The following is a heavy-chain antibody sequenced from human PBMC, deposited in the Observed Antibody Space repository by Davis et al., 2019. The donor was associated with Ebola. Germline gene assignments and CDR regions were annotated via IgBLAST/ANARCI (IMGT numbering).Heavy chain of an antibody. V-gene: IGHV1-18*04. D-gene: IGHD3-9*01. CDR2: INPHNGNT. CDR3: ARDTRTYYDILTGYYPPDY. Sequence: ASVKVSCKASGYTFTSYGITWVRQAPGQGLEWMGWINPHNGNTNYAQNVQGRVTMTTDTSTSTAYMEVGSLKSDDTAVYYCARDTRTYYDILTGYYPPDYWGQGTLVTVSS. J-gene: IGHJ4*02. CDR1: GYTFTSYG.